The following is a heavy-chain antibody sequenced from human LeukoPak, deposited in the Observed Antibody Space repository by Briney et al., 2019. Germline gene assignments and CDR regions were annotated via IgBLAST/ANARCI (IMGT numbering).Heavy chain of an antibody. V-gene: IGHV3-23*01. CDR1: GFTFTSYA. CDR3: AKRLGSSAGDLFVY. D-gene: IGHD6-6*01. CDR2: INDSGAVT. J-gene: IGHJ4*02. Sequence: PGGSLRLSCAASGFTFTSYAMSWVRQAPGKGLGWVSDINDSGAVTFYADSVKGRFTISRDNSKNTLYLQMNSLRAEDTAIYYCAKRLGSSAGDLFVYWGQGTLVTVSS.